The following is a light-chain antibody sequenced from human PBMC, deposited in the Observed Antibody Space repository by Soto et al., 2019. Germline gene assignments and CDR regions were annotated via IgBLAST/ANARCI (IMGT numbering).Light chain of an antibody. CDR3: QQFNDWPLT. CDR2: DAN. CDR1: QSVSRN. J-gene: IGKJ4*01. Sequence: EIVMTQSPATLSVSPGERATLSCRASQSVSRNLAWYQQTPGQSPRLLIYDANTRATGVPARFSGSGSGTDFTLTISSLQSEDSAVYYCQQFNDWPLTFGGATKVQIK. V-gene: IGKV3-15*01.